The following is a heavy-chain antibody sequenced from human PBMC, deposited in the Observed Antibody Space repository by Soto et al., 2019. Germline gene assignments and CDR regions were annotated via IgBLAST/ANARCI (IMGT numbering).Heavy chain of an antibody. CDR3: ASQAVAGRPYFDY. V-gene: IGHV3-33*01. Sequence: QVQLVESGGGVVQPGRSLRLSCAASGFTFSSYGMHWVRQAPGKGLEWVAVIWYDGSNKYYADSVKGRFTISRDNSKNTLYRQMNSLRAEDTAVYYCASQAVAGRPYFDYWGQGTLVTVSS. CDR2: IWYDGSNK. CDR1: GFTFSSYG. J-gene: IGHJ4*02. D-gene: IGHD6-19*01.